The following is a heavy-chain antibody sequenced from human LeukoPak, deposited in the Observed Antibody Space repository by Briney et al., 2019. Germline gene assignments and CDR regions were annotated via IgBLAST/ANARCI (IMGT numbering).Heavy chain of an antibody. CDR3: ARGLGVNSSSWSPGVYFQH. J-gene: IGHJ1*01. D-gene: IGHD6-13*01. CDR1: GGSFSGYY. CDR2: INHSGST. V-gene: IGHV4-34*01. Sequence: SETLSLTCAVYGGSFSGYYWSWIRQPPGKGLEWIGEINHSGSTNYNPSLKSRVTISVDTSKNQFSLKLSSVTAADTAVYYCARGLGVNSSSWSPGVYFQHWGQGTMVTVSS.